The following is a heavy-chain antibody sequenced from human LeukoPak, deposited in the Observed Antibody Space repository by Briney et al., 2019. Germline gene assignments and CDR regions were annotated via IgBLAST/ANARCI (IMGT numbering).Heavy chain of an antibody. D-gene: IGHD5-18*01. J-gene: IGHJ3*02. V-gene: IGHV3-30*02. CDR1: GFTFSSYS. CDR2: IRYDGINK. CDR3: ARIQVDTAMTHDAFDI. Sequence: PGGSLRLSCAASGFTFSSYSMHWVRQAPGKGLEWVAFIRYDGINKYYADSVKGRFTISRDNSKNTLYLQMNSLRAEDTAVYYCARIQVDTAMTHDAFDIWGQGTMVTVSS.